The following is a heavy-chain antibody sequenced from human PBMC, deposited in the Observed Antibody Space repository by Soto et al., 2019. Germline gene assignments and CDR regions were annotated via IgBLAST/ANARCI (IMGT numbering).Heavy chain of an antibody. Sequence: GGSLRLSCAASGFTFSGSAMHWVRQASGKGLEWVGRIRSKANSYATAYAASVKGRFTMSRDDSKNTAYLQMNSLKTEDTAVYYCTRQGLGAAGIDYYYYYMDVWGKGTTVTVSS. CDR1: GFTFSGSA. D-gene: IGHD1-26*01. CDR3: TRQGLGAAGIDYYYYYMDV. CDR2: IRSKANSYAT. J-gene: IGHJ6*03. V-gene: IGHV3-73*01.